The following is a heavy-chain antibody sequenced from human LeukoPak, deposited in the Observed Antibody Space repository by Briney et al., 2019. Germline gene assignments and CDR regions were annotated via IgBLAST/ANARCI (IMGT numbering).Heavy chain of an antibody. CDR1: GFTFSSYG. CDR2: ISYDGSNK. D-gene: IGHD2-15*01. CDR3: AKDHCHAGSCYYFDY. V-gene: IGHV3-30*18. Sequence: GRSLRLSCAASGFTFSSYGLHWVRQAPGKGLEWVAIISYDGSNKYHADSGKGRFTISRDNSKNTLYLQMNSLRPEDTAVYYCAKDHCHAGSCYYFDYWGQGTLVTVSS. J-gene: IGHJ4*02.